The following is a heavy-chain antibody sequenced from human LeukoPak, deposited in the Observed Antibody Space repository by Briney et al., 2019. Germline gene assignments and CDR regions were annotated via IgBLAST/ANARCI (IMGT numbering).Heavy chain of an antibody. CDR1: GYTFTGYY. Sequence: ASVKVSCKASGYTFTGYYMHWVRQAPGQGLEWMGWINPNSGGTNYAQKFQGRVTMTRDTSTSTVYMELSSLRSEDTAVYYCARGQDITMVRGVFNYWGQGTLVTVSS. J-gene: IGHJ4*02. CDR3: ARGQDITMVRGVFNY. D-gene: IGHD3-10*01. V-gene: IGHV1-2*02. CDR2: INPNSGGT.